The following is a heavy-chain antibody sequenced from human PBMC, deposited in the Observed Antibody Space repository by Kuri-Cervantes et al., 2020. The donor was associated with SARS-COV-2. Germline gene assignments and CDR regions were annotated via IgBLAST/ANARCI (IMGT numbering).Heavy chain of an antibody. CDR3: AKDLYDFWSGMDV. CDR1: GFTFSGHW. Sequence: GGSLRLSCAASGFTFSGHWIHWVRQAPGKGLVWVSRINPDGSYTNNADSVKGRFTLSRDNAKNMLFLQMNSLRAEDTALYYCAKDLYDFWSGMDVWGQGTTVTVSS. CDR2: INPDGSYT. D-gene: IGHD3-3*01. V-gene: IGHV3-74*01. J-gene: IGHJ6*02.